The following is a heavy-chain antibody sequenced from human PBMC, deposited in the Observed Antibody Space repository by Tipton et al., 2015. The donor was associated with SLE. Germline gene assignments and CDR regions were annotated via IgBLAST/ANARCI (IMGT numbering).Heavy chain of an antibody. V-gene: IGHV4-39*01. CDR2: IYSTGTT. CDR1: GGSISSTDYY. D-gene: IGHD3-10*01. J-gene: IGHJ4*02. CDR3: ARQESLLLWFGELSGFDY. Sequence: TLSLTCSVSGGSISSTDYYWGWIRQPPGKGLEWIGSIYSTGTTYYNPSLKSRFTISVDTSKNQFSLKLSSVTAADTALYFCARQESLLLWFGELSGFDYWGQGTLVTVSS.